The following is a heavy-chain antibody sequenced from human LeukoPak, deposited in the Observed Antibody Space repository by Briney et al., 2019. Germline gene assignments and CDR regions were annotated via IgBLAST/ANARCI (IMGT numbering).Heavy chain of an antibody. CDR2: IKQDGSEK. J-gene: IGHJ6*03. Sequence: GGSLRLSCAASGFTFSLYWMSWVRQAPGKGLEWVANIKQDGSEKYYVDSVKGRFTISRDNAKNSLYLQMNSLRAEDTAVYYCARAEGGWFGELLASLYYYYYMDVWGKGTTVTISS. CDR3: ARAEGGWFGELLASLYYYYYMDV. V-gene: IGHV3-7*01. CDR1: GFTFSLYW. D-gene: IGHD3-10*01.